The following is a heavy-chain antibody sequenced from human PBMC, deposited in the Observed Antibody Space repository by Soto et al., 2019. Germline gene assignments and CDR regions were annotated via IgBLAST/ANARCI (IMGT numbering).Heavy chain of an antibody. V-gene: IGHV4-59*01. CDR2: IYYSGST. CDR1: GGSISSYY. D-gene: IGHD3-9*01. J-gene: IGHJ4*02. Sequence: PSETLSLTCTVSGGSISSYYWSWIRQPPGKGLEWIGYIYYSGSTNYNPSLKSRVTISVDTSKNQFSLKLSSVTAADTAVYYCARLDYDILTGYYWFDYWGQGTLVTVSS. CDR3: ARLDYDILTGYYWFDY.